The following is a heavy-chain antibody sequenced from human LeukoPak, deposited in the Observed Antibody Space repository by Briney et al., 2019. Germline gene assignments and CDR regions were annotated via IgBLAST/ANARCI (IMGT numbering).Heavy chain of an antibody. D-gene: IGHD3-22*01. CDR1: GGSIIGYY. J-gene: IGHJ6*03. Sequence: SETLSLTGLFSGGSIIGYYWSWIRKPPGKGLEWIGYIYYSGSTNYNPPLKIRFTISVDTPKNKFSLKLSSVTAADTPVYYCAGGLTSGYYGHYYMDVGGKGTTVTVPS. V-gene: IGHV4-59*01. CDR2: IYYSGST. CDR3: AGGLTSGYYGHYYMDV.